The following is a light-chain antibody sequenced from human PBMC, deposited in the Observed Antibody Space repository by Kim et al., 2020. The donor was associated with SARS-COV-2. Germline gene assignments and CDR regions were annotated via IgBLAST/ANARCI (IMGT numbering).Light chain of an antibody. CDR2: AAS. CDR1: QGISSY. Sequence: AIRITQSPSSLSASTGDRVTITCRASQGISSYLAWYQQKPGKAPKFLIYAASTLQSGVPSRFSGSGSGTDFTLTISCLQSEDFATYYCQQYYSYPPGFGPGTKVDIK. J-gene: IGKJ3*01. CDR3: QQYYSYPPG. V-gene: IGKV1-8*01.